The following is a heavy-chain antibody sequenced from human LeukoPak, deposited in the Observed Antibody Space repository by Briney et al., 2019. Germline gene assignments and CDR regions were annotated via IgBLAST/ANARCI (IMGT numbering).Heavy chain of an antibody. D-gene: IGHD5-24*01. Sequence: PGGSLRLSCVASGFTFNNYWMHWVRQAPGKGLMWVSRINSDGSYTTYADSVKGRFTISRDNAKNTLYLQMNSLRAEDTAMYYCTSQQRWLQLEWPMGYWGQGTLVTVSS. CDR2: INSDGSYT. CDR3: TSQQRWLQLEWPMGY. J-gene: IGHJ4*02. V-gene: IGHV3-74*01. CDR1: GFTFNNYW.